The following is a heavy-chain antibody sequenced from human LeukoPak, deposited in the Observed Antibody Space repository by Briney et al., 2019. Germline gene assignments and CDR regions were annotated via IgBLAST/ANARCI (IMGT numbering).Heavy chain of an antibody. CDR2: ISYDGSNK. CDR3: ARGGVGYYYYYMDV. CDR1: GFTFSSYA. J-gene: IGHJ6*03. D-gene: IGHD3-16*01. V-gene: IGHV3-30*04. Sequence: PGGSLRLSCAASGFTFSSYAMHWVRQAPGKGLEWVAVISYDGSNKYYADSVKGRFTISRDNSKNTLYLQMNSLRAEDTAVYYCARGGVGYYYYYMDVWGKGTTVTVSS.